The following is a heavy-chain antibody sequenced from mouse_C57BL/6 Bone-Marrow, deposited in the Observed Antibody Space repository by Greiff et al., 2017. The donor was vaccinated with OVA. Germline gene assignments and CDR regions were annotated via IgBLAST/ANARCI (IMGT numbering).Heavy chain of an antibody. Sequence: QVQLQQSGAELVKPGASVKLSCKASGYTFTSYWMQWVKQRPGQGLEWIGEIDPSDSYTNYNQKFKGKATLTVDTSSSTAYMQLSSLTSEDSAVYYCANYYGSRRFFDYWGQGTTLTVSS. CDR3: ANYYGSRRFFDY. CDR2: IDPSDSYT. J-gene: IGHJ2*01. CDR1: GYTFTSYW. D-gene: IGHD1-1*01. V-gene: IGHV1-50*01.